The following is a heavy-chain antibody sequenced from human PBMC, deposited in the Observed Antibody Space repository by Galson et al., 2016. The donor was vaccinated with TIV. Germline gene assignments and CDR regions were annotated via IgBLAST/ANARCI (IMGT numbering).Heavy chain of an antibody. V-gene: IGHV3-30-3*01. CDR1: GFIFNDHV. J-gene: IGHJ6*03. CDR2: VSYEGSKQ. CDR3: AKGPYNYYYMDV. Sequence: SLRLSCAASGFIFNDHVMHWVRQAPGKGLVWVALVSYEGSKQIYAGSVQGRFTISRDNSKNMVFLQMNSLRPEDTAVYYCAKGPYNYYYMDVWGKGTTVTVSS.